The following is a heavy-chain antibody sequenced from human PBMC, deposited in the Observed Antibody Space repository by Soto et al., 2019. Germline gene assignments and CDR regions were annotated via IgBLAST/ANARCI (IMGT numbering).Heavy chain of an antibody. D-gene: IGHD5-18*01. J-gene: IGHJ4*02. CDR2: ISGSGGST. CDR1: GFTFSSYA. CDR3: AKATSSQLWAPGAFDY. V-gene: IGHV3-23*01. Sequence: EVQLLESGGGLVQPGGSLRLSCAASGFTFSSYAMSWVRQAPGKGLEWVSAISGSGGSTYYADSVKGRFTISRDNSKNTLYLQMNSLRAEDTAVYYCAKATSSQLWAPGAFDYWGQGTLVTVSS.